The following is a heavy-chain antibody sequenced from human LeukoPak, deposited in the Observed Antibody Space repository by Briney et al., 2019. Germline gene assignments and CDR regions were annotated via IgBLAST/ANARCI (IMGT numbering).Heavy chain of an antibody. J-gene: IGHJ4*02. CDR3: ATGSEY. V-gene: IGHV3-74*01. D-gene: IGHD1-26*01. Sequence: GGSLRLSCAASGFTFNYFWMHWVRQVPGKGRVWVLGINNDGTATYYADSVKGGFTISRDNAKNTMYLQMNGLRAEDTTVYYCATGSEYWGQGTLVTVSS. CDR2: INNDGTAT. CDR1: GFTFNYFW.